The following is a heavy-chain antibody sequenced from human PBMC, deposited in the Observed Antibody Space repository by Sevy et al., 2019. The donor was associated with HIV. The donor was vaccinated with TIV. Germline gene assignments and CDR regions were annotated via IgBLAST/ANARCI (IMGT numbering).Heavy chain of an antibody. CDR1: GFSFSSYN. CDR3: ARGYSEFDS. J-gene: IGHJ4*02. V-gene: IGHV3-48*01. CDR2: ISTTSTTT. D-gene: IGHD1-1*01. Sequence: RGSLRLSCAASGFSFSSYNMNWVRQAPGKGLEWVSYISTTSTTTYYADSVKGRFTISRDNAKNSLYLQMSSLRVEDTTVYYCARGYSEFDSWGQGTLVSVSS.